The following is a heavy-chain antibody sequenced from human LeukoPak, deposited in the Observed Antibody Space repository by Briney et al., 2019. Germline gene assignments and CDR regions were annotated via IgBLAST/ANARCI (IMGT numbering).Heavy chain of an antibody. V-gene: IGHV1-18*01. CDR2: ISAYNGKT. Sequence: APVKVSCKASGYIFTRYGLIWVRQAPGHGLEWMGCISAYNGKTNYAQKFQGRVTMTTETSTSTAYMELWTLRSDDTAVYYCARGQIALHYYKSSGYLLFDYWGQGTLVTVSS. J-gene: IGHJ4*02. D-gene: IGHD3-22*01. CDR1: GYIFTRYG. CDR3: ARGQIALHYYKSSGYLLFDY.